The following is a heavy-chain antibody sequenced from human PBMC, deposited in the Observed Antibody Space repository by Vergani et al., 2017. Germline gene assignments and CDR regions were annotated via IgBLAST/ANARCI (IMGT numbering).Heavy chain of an antibody. CDR1: GGSITSGSFY. J-gene: IGHJ4*02. Sequence: QVQLHESGPGLVKPSQTLSLTCTVSGGSITSGSFYWSWIRQPAGKGLEWIGRIHSSGTTNYNPSLKSRVTLSVDTSKNQLSLRMTSVTAADTAVYYCARRDSGFTYSFDYWGQGTLVTVSS. D-gene: IGHD5-12*01. CDR3: ARRDSGFTYSFDY. CDR2: IHSSGTT. V-gene: IGHV4-61*02.